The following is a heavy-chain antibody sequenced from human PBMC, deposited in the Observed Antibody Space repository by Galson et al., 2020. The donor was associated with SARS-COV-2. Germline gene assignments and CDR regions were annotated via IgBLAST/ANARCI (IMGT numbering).Heavy chain of an antibody. CDR1: GPSFNSFA. J-gene: IGHJ4*02. Sequence: GESLRLSCAASGPSFNSFAMAWVRQAPGKGLEWVPSISPSGGAPYYADSVKGRFTVARGNSLYLDMDSLRAEDTAIYYCAQGLTVITPFDYWGQGVLVTVSS. V-gene: IGHV3-23*01. CDR3: AQGLTVITPFDY. D-gene: IGHD4-17*01. CDR2: ISPSGGAP.